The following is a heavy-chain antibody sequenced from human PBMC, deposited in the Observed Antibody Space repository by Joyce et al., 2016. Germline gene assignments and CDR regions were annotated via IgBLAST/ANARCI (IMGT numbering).Heavy chain of an antibody. CDR1: GFTFSNYG. D-gene: IGHD3-16*01. Sequence: QVQLVESGGGVVQPGRSLRLSCAASGFTFSNYGMHWVRQAPGKGLEWVAVIENDGNKKDYADSVKGRFTISRDNSKNTLYLQMNSLRAEDTAVYYCAKRYDYVDYWGQGTLVTVSS. CDR3: AKRYDYVDY. CDR2: IENDGNKK. V-gene: IGHV3-30*18. J-gene: IGHJ4*02.